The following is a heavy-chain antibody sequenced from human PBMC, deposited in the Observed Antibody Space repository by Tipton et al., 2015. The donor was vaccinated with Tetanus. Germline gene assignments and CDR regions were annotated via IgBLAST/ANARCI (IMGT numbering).Heavy chain of an antibody. Sequence: SLRLSCAASGFTFSSYSMNWVRQAPGKGLEWVSSISSSSSYIYYADSVKGRFTISRDNAKNSLYLQMNSLRAEDTAVYYCARESGYSGPLPTTVRELDAFDIWGQGTMVTVSS. D-gene: IGHD5-12*01. CDR2: ISSSSSYI. CDR1: GFTFSSYS. V-gene: IGHV3-21*01. CDR3: ARESGYSGPLPTTVRELDAFDI. J-gene: IGHJ3*02.